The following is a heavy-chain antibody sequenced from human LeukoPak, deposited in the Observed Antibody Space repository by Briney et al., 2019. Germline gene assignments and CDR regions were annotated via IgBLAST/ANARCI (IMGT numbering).Heavy chain of an antibody. CDR2: INWNGGST. CDR1: GFTFDDYG. J-gene: IGHJ6*03. Sequence: GGSPRLSCAASGFTFDDYGMSWVRQAPGKGLEWVSGINWNGGSTGYADSVKGRFTISRDNAKNSLYLQMNSLRAEDTALYYCARAIYYSNLWYYYYYMDVWGKGTTVTVSS. D-gene: IGHD4-11*01. CDR3: ARAIYYSNLWYYYYYMDV. V-gene: IGHV3-20*04.